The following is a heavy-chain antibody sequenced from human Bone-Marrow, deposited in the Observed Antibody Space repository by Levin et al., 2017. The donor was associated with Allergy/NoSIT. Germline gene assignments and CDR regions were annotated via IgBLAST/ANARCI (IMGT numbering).Heavy chain of an antibody. Sequence: SQTLSLTCAVYGGSFSGYYWSWIRQPPGKGLEWIGEINHSGSTNYNPSLKSRVTISVDTSKNQFSLKLSSVTAADTAVYYCARGWGSFVVVPAYGMDVWGQGTTVTVSS. J-gene: IGHJ6*02. CDR3: ARGWGSFVVVPAYGMDV. V-gene: IGHV4-34*01. D-gene: IGHD2-2*01. CDR1: GGSFSGYY. CDR2: INHSGST.